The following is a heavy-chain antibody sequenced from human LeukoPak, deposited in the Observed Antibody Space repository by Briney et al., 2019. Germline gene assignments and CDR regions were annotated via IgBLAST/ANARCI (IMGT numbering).Heavy chain of an antibody. CDR3: AREGTAGTNLNWFDP. V-gene: IGHV4-61*01. Sequence: SETLSLTCTVSGGSMSSSSYYWGWIRQPPGKGLEWIGYISYSGSTNFNPSLKSRVTISVDTSKNQFSLKLSSVTAADTAVYYCAREGTAGTNLNWFDPWGQGTLVTVSS. CDR2: ISYSGST. CDR1: GGSMSSSSYY. D-gene: IGHD1-1*01. J-gene: IGHJ5*02.